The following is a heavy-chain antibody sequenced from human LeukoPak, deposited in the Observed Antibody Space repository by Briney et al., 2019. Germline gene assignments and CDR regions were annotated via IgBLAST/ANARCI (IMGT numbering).Heavy chain of an antibody. CDR3: ARDLISGPATHDS. D-gene: IGHD2-15*01. CDR1: GFTVTNND. CDR2: INSGGST. J-gene: IGHJ4*02. V-gene: IGHV3-66*01. Sequence: GGSLRLSCAASGFTVTNNDMNWVRQAPGKGLEWISVINSGGSTYFADSVKGRFTVSRDNSKNTLSLQMNSLRAEDTAVYYCARDLISGPATHDSWGQGALVTVSS.